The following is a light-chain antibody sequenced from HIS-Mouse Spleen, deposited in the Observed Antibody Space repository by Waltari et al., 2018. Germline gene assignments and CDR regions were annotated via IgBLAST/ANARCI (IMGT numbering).Light chain of an antibody. Sequence: QSALTQPASVSGSPGQSITISCTGTSRDGGSFNLVAWYQQHPGKATKLMIYEGSKRPSGVSNRFSGSKSGNTASLTISGLQAEDEADYYCCSYAGSSIYVVFGGGTKLTVL. CDR2: EGS. CDR1: SRDGGSFNL. CDR3: CSYAGSSIYVV. J-gene: IGLJ2*01. V-gene: IGLV2-23*01.